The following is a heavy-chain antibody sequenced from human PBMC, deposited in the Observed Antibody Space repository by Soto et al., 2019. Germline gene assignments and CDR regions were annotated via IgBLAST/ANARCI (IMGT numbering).Heavy chain of an antibody. CDR1: VGSIISYY. CDR2: IYYSGST. J-gene: IGHJ4*02. V-gene: IGHV4-59*01. D-gene: IGHD3-10*01. CDR3: ARASTVRGVIPYYFDY. Sequence: LSLTCTFSVGSIISYYWSWIRQPPGKGLEWIGYIYYSGSTNYNPSLKSRVTISVDTSKNQFSLKLSSVTAADTAVYYCARASTVRGVIPYYFDYWGQGTLVTVSS.